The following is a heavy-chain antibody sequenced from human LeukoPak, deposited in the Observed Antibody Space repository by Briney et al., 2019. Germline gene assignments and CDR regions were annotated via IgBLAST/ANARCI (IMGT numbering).Heavy chain of an antibody. Sequence: GGSLRLSCAASGFTFSSYAMSWVRQAPGKGLEWVSAISGSGGSTYYADSVKGRFTISRDNSKNTLYLQMNSLRAEDTAVYYCAKDRGGYIAAAGYFDYWGQGTLVTVSS. CDR1: GFTFSSYA. D-gene: IGHD6-13*01. CDR3: AKDRGGYIAAAGYFDY. J-gene: IGHJ4*02. V-gene: IGHV3-23*01. CDR2: ISGSGGST.